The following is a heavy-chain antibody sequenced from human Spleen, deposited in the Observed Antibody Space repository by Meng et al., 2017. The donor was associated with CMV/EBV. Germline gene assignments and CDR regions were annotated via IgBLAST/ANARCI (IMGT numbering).Heavy chain of an antibody. J-gene: IGHJ6*02. D-gene: IGHD6-13*01. V-gene: IGHV1-69*13. CDR3: ATLPMAAAYYGMDV. CDR2: ITPVFGSA. Sequence: SVKVSCKASGGTFSSNAISWVRQAPGQGLEWMGGITPVFGSATNAQKFQGRVTITADESTSTGYMELSSLRSEDTAVYYCATLPMAAAYYGMDVWGQGTTVTVSS. CDR1: GGTFSSNA.